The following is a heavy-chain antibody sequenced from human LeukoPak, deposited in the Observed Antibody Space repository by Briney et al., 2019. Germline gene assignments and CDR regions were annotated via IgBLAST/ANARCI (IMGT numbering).Heavy chain of an antibody. CDR2: MKSKTDSGTT. CDR3: TTGTWIQLWLADY. V-gene: IGHV3-15*01. D-gene: IGHD5-18*01. J-gene: IGHJ4*02. Sequence: PGGSLRLSCAASGFTFSNACMTWVRQAPGKGLEWVGHMKSKTDSGTTEYAAPVKGRFTISRDDSKNTLYLQMNSLKTEDTAVYYCTTGTWIQLWLADYWGQGTLVTVSS. CDR1: GFTFSNAC.